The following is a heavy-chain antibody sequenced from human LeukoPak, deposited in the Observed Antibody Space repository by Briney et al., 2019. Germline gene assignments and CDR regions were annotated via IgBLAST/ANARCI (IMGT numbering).Heavy chain of an antibody. CDR2: ISWNSGNI. J-gene: IGHJ6*02. V-gene: IGHV3-9*01. D-gene: IGHD1-7*01. Sequence: PGGSLRLSCAASGFTFNDYAIHWVRQAPGKGLEWVSGISWNSGNIGYVDSVEGRFTISRDNAKNSLFLQLNSLRVEDTAVYYCARTSPYFYGMDVWGQGTTVTVSS. CDR1: GFTFNDYA. CDR3: ARTSPYFYGMDV.